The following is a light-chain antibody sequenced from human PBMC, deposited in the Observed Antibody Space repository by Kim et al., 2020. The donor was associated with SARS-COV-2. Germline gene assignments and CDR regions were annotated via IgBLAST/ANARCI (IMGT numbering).Light chain of an antibody. V-gene: IGKV3-20*01. Sequence: PGERATLSCRASQSVSSGYLAWYQQKPGQAPRLLIYGASTRATGIPDRFSGSGSGTDFTLTISRLEPEDFAVYYCQQYGSSLYTFGQGTKL. CDR1: QSVSSGY. CDR2: GAS. CDR3: QQYGSSLYT. J-gene: IGKJ2*01.